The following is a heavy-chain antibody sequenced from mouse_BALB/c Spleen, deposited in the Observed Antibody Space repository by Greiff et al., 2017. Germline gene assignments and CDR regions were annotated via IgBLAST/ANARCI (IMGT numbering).Heavy chain of an antibody. J-gene: IGHJ4*01. CDR3: ARGGRYDYNYAMDD. D-gene: IGHD2-4*01. CDR2: INPYNDGT. CDR1: GYTFTSYV. V-gene: IGHV1-14*01. Sequence: EVQLQQSGPELVKPGASVKMSCKASGYTFTSYVMYWVKQKPGQGLEWIGYINPYNDGTKYNEKFKGKATLTSDKSSSTAYMELSSLTSEDTAVYYCARGGRYDYNYAMDDWGQGTSVTVSS.